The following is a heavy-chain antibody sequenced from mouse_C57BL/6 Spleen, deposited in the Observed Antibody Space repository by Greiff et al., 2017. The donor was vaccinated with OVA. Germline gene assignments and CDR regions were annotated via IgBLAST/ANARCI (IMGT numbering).Heavy chain of an antibody. V-gene: IGHV1-64*01. CDR3: ARELDYYGSSYGY. J-gene: IGHJ2*01. CDR2: IHPNSGST. D-gene: IGHD1-1*01. CDR1: GYTFTSYW. Sequence: VQLQQPGAELVKPGASVKLSCKASGYTFTSYWMHWVKQRPGQGLEWIGMIHPNSGSTNYNEKFKSKATLTVDKSSSTAYMQLSSLTSEDSAVYYCARELDYYGSSYGYWGQGTTLTVSS.